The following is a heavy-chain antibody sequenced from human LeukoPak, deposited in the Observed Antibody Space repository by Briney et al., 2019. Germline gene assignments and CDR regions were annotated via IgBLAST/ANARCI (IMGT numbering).Heavy chain of an antibody. J-gene: IGHJ5*02. CDR2: INHSGST. CDR1: GGSFSGYY. CDR3: ARGKYWFDP. V-gene: IGHV4-34*01. Sequence: SETLSLTCAVYGGSFSGYYWSWIRQPPGKELEWIGEINHSGSTNYNPSLKSRVTISVDTSKNQFSLKLSSVTAADTAVYYCARGKYWFDPWGQGTLVTVSS.